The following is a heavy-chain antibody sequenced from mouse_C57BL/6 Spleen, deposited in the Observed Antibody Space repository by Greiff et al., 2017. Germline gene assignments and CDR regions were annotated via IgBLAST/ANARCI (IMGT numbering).Heavy chain of an antibody. CDR1: GYTFTSYW. J-gene: IGHJ3*01. Sequence: QVQLQQPGAELVKPGASVKLSCKASGYTFTSYWMHWVKPRPGQGLEWIGMIHPNSGSTNYNEKFKSKATLTVDKSSSTAYMQLSSLTSEDTAVYYCAGYDYDGAYWGQGTLVTVSA. D-gene: IGHD2-4*01. CDR2: IHPNSGST. CDR3: AGYDYDGAY. V-gene: IGHV1-64*01.